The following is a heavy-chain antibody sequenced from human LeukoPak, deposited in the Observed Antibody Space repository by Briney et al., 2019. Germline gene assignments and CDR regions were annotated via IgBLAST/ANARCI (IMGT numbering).Heavy chain of an antibody. V-gene: IGHV3-30*04. Sequence: GGSLRLSCTASGVILSDYAMHWVRRPPGRGLEWVAVISFDGTNKYYGDSVEGRFPVSRDNSKNTLYLQMNSLRPDDTAMYYCATDYGDYEPIDYWGQGTLVTVSS. CDR1: GVILSDYA. D-gene: IGHD4-17*01. CDR2: ISFDGTNK. J-gene: IGHJ4*02. CDR3: ATDYGDYEPIDY.